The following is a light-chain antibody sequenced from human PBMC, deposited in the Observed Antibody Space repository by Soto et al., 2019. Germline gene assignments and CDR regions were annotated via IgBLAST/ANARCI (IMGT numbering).Light chain of an antibody. V-gene: IGKV1-33*01. Sequence: DIQMTQSPSSLSASVGDRVTITCQASQDIRNYLNWYQQKPGKAPKLLIYDASNLETGVPSRFSGRGSGTDFTFTINSLQADDVATYYCQQYDKLPALTFGGGTKVEIK. CDR2: DAS. CDR1: QDIRNY. CDR3: QQYDKLPALT. J-gene: IGKJ4*01.